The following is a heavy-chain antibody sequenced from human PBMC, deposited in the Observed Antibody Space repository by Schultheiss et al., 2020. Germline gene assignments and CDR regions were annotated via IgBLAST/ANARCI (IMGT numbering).Heavy chain of an antibody. CDR2: IYYSGST. Sequence: SETLSLTCTVSGGSISSGGYNWSWIRQPPGKGLEWIGYIYYSGSTYYNPSLKIRVTISVDTSKNQFSLKLSSVTAADTAVYYCARGPPGVVAASDYWGQGTLVTVSS. V-gene: IGHV4-39*01. D-gene: IGHD2-15*01. CDR3: ARGPPGVVAASDY. J-gene: IGHJ4*02. CDR1: GGSISSGGYN.